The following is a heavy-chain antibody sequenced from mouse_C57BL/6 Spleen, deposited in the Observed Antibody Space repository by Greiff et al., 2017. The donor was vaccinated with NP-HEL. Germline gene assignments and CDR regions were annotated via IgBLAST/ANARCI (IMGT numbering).Heavy chain of an antibody. Sequence: VKLLESGPGLVAPSQSLSITCTVSGFSLTSYGVHWVRQPPGKGLEWLVVIWSDGSTTYNSALKSRLSISKDNSKSQVFLKMNSLQTDDTAMYYCARHRVGYYAMDYWGQGTSVTVSS. V-gene: IGHV2-6-1*01. D-gene: IGHD1-1*02. J-gene: IGHJ4*01. CDR3: ARHRVGYYAMDY. CDR2: IWSDGST. CDR1: GFSLTSYG.